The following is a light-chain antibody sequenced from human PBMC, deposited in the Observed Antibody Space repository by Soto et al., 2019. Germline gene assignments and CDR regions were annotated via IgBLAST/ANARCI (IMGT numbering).Light chain of an antibody. V-gene: IGLV6-57*01. Sequence: NFMLTQPHSVSESPGKTVIISCTRSSGSIASNYVQWYQQRPGSSPTTVIYEDNQRPSGVPDRFSGSIDSSSNSASLTISGLETEDEADDFCQSYDATKQVFGGGTPLTVL. CDR3: QSYDATKQV. CDR1: SGSIASNY. CDR2: EDN. J-gene: IGLJ3*02.